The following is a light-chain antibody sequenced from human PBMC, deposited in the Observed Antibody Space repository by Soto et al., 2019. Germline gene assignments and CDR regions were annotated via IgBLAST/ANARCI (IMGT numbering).Light chain of an antibody. V-gene: IGKV3-20*01. Sequence: LSVDPGGRGTLTSKASQSVNNNYLAWYQHKPGQPPRLLIYGTSSRATGIPDRFSGSGSGTDFTLTIRRVQPEDFAVYYCHPYDRRPTFGPGTKVDIK. CDR3: HPYDRRPT. CDR1: QSVNNNY. J-gene: IGKJ1*01. CDR2: GTS.